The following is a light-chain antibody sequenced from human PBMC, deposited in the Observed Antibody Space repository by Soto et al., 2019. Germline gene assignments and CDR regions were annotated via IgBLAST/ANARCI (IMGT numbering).Light chain of an antibody. CDR2: DAS. V-gene: IGKV3D-15*01. CDR1: LSIGSN. Sequence: IVMTQSPATLSVSPGDGATLSCRASLSIGSNLAWYQQRPGQAPRLLIYDASSRATGIPARFSGSGSGTEFTLTINSLQSEDSAVYYCQQYYNWLWTFGQGTRVEI. J-gene: IGKJ1*01. CDR3: QQYYNWLWT.